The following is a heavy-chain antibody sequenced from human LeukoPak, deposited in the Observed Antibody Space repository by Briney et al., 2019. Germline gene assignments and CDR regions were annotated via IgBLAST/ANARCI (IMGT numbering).Heavy chain of an antibody. CDR2: ISGSGGST. D-gene: IGHD3-22*01. CDR1: GFIFSTYG. CDR3: AKSPLHYYDSSGYARYFDY. V-gene: IGHV3-23*01. J-gene: IGHJ4*02. Sequence: GGSLRLSCAASGFIFSTYGMHWVRQAPGKGLEWVSAISGSGGSTYYADSVKGRFTISRDNSKNTLYLQMNSLRAEDTAVYYCAKSPLHYYDSSGYARYFDYWGQGTLVTVSS.